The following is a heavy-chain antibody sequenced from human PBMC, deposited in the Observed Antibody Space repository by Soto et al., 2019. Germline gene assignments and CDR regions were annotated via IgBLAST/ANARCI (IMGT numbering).Heavy chain of an antibody. V-gene: IGHV1-18*01. J-gene: IGHJ3*02. D-gene: IGHD1-26*01. CDR3: ARQGSYVSGSDS. Sequence: GASVKVSCKASGYTFSSYGIIWVRQAPGQGLEWMGWISAYNGQTYYTQKEQGIVKMTTDTSTSTAYMEWSGLRSDDTADYYGARQGSYVSGSDSWGQGTMVTVSS. CDR2: ISAYNGQT. CDR1: GYTFSSYG.